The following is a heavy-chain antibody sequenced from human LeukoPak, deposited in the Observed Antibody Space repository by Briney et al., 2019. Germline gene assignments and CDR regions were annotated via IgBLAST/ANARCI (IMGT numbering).Heavy chain of an antibody. CDR1: GGSISSSSYY. D-gene: IGHD1-26*01. CDR3: ARDRGSYPGTGFGY. CDR2: IYYSGST. J-gene: IGHJ4*02. V-gene: IGHV4-61*01. Sequence: SETLSLTCTVSGGSISSSSYYWSWIRQPPGKGLEWIGYIYYSGSTNYSPSLKSRVTISVDTSKNQFSLKLSSVTAADTAVYYCARDRGSYPGTGFGYWGQGTLVTVSS.